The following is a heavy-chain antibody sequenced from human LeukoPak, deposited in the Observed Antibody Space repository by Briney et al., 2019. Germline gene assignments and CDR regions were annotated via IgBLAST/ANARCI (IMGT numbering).Heavy chain of an antibody. CDR1: GFTFSSNA. V-gene: IGHV3-23*01. J-gene: IGHJ4*02. CDR2: LTGTGGTT. Sequence: GGSLRLSCAASGFTFSSNAMSWVPQAPGKGLEWVSALTGTGGTTYYADSVKGCFTISRDNSKNTLYLQMNSLRAEDTAVYYCVRAIGSGAYYRPDYWGQGTLVTVFS. CDR3: VRAIGSGAYYRPDY. D-gene: IGHD3-10*01.